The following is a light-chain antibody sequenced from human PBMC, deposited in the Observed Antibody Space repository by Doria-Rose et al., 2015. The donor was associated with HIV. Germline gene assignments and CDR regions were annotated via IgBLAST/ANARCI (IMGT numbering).Light chain of an antibody. Sequence: TQSPATLSVSPGERATLSCRASQSFSSIYLAWYQQKPGQAPSLLIYDGSTRATGIPDRFSASGSGTDFTLTINRLEPEDFALYYCHQYGTSWTFGQGTKVEI. CDR3: HQYGTSWT. V-gene: IGKV3-20*01. CDR1: QSFSSIY. CDR2: DGS. J-gene: IGKJ1*01.